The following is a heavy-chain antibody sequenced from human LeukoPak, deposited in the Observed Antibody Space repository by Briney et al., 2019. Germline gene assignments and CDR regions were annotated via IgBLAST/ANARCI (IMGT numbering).Heavy chain of an antibody. CDR2: INTNTGNP. J-gene: IGHJ5*02. V-gene: IGHV7-4-1*02. Sequence: ASVKVSCTASGYTFTSYAMNWVRQAPGQGLEWMGWINTNTGNPTYAQGFTGRFVFSLDTSISTAYLQISSLKAEDTAVYYCARDATFRSIFGVGVVWFDPWGQGTLVTVSS. D-gene: IGHD3-3*01. CDR3: ARDATFRSIFGVGVVWFDP. CDR1: GYTFTSYA.